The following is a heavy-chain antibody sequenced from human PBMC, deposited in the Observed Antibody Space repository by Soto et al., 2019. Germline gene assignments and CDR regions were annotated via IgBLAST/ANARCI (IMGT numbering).Heavy chain of an antibody. CDR2: IKSKTDGGTT. CDR3: TTDPPHYYYYYYMDV. Sequence: GGSLRLSCAASGFTFSNAWMSWVRQAPGKGLEWVGRIKSKTDGGTTDYAAPVKGRFTISRDDSKNTLYMQMNSLKTEDKAVYYCTTDPPHYYYYYYMDVWGKGTTVTVSS. V-gene: IGHV3-15*01. CDR1: GFTFSNAW. J-gene: IGHJ6*03.